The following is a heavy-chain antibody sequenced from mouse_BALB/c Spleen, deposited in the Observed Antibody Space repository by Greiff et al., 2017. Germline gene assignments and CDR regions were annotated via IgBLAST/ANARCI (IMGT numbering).Heavy chain of an antibody. V-gene: IGHV4-1*02. Sequence: EVKLLESGGGLVQPGGSLKLSCAASGFDFSRYWMSWVRQAPGKGLEWIGEINPDSSTINYTPSLKDKFIISRDNAKNTLYLQMSKVRSEDTALYYCARKLGYDDGYYFDYWGQGTTLTVSS. D-gene: IGHD2-2*01. J-gene: IGHJ2*01. CDR2: INPDSSTI. CDR1: GFDFSRYW. CDR3: ARKLGYDDGYYFDY.